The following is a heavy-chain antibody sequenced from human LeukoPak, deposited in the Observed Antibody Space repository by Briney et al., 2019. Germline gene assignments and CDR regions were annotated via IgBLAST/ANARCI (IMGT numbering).Heavy chain of an antibody. CDR2: IYYSGST. CDR1: GGSISSNSYY. J-gene: IGHJ5*02. V-gene: IGHV4-61*01. Sequence: SETLSLTCTVSGGSISSNSYYWSWIRQPPGKGLEWIGYIYYSGSTNYNPSLKSRVTISVDTSKNQFSLKLSSVTAADTAVYYCARDEYGYSSGWPQYNWFDPWGQGTLVTVSS. D-gene: IGHD6-19*01. CDR3: ARDEYGYSSGWPQYNWFDP.